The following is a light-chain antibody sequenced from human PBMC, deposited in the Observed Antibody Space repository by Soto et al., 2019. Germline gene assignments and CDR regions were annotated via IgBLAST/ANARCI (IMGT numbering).Light chain of an antibody. V-gene: IGKV3-20*01. CDR1: QPIASN. J-gene: IGKJ1*01. CDR3: QQYGSSPWT. CDR2: GAS. Sequence: GAVSVSSGERATLSSRASQPIASNVAWYQQRPGQPPRLPIFGASTRATGIPDRFSGSGSGTDFTRTISRLEPEDFAVYYCQQYGSSPWTFGQGTKVDIK.